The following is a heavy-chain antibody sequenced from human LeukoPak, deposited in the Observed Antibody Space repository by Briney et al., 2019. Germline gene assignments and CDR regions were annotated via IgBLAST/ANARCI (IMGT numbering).Heavy chain of an antibody. D-gene: IGHD3-22*01. Sequence: TSQTLSLTCTVSGGSISSGGYYWSWIRQHPGKGLEWIGYIYYSGSTYYNPSLKSRVTISVDTSKNQFSLKLSSVTAADTAVYYCARRSGTEYYYDSSGYQTYYFDYWGQGTLVTVSS. CDR3: ARRSGTEYYYDSSGYQTYYFDY. J-gene: IGHJ4*02. CDR1: GGSISSGGYY. CDR2: IYYSGST. V-gene: IGHV4-31*03.